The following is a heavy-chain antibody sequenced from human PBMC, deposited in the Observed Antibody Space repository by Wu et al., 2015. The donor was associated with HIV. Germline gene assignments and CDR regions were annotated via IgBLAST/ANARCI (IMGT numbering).Heavy chain of an antibody. CDR2: IIPIFGTA. Sequence: QVQLVQSGAEVKKPGSSVKVSCKASGGTFSSYAISWVRQAPGQGLEWMGGIIPIFGTANYAQKFQGRVTITTDESTSTAYMELSSLRSEDTAVYYCARHMVRGVEDYYYYYGMDVWGQGTTVTVSS. CDR3: ARHMVRGVEDYYYYYGMDV. CDR1: GGTFSSYA. J-gene: IGHJ6*02. D-gene: IGHD3-10*01. V-gene: IGHV1-69*05.